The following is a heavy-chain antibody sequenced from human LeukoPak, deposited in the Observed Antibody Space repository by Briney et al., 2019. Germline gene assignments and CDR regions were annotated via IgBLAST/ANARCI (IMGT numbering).Heavy chain of an antibody. CDR2: INPNSGGT. V-gene: IGHV1-2*02. CDR3: TKDLRYYYADNHSEMDEHDY. CDR1: GYTFTGYY. D-gene: IGHD4-23*01. Sequence: ASVKVSCKASGYTFTGYYMHWVRQAPGQGLEWMGWINPNSGGTNYAQKFQGRVTMTRDTSISTAYMELSSLRVEDTALYYCTKDLRYYYADNHSEMDEHDYWGQGTLVTVSS. J-gene: IGHJ4*02.